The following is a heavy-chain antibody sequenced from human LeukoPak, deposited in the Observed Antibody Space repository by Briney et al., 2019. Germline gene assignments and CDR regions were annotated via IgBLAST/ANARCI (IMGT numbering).Heavy chain of an antibody. Sequence: WKTLSLTCTVSGGSVSSGSYYWSWIRQPPGKGLEWIGYIYNSGSTNYNPSLKSRVTISVDTSKNQFSLKLNSVTAADMAVYYCARNRLYGSGSGDFDHWGQGTLVTVSS. CDR1: GGSVSSGSYY. J-gene: IGHJ4*02. CDR2: IYNSGST. CDR3: ARNRLYGSGSGDFDH. D-gene: IGHD3-10*01. V-gene: IGHV4-61*01.